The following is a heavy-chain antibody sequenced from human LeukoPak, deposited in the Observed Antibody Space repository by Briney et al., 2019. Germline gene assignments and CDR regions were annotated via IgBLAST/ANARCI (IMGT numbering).Heavy chain of an antibody. Sequence: KPSETLSLTCTVSGGSVNSGAYYWSWIRQYPGRGLEWIGYIYFSGSTFYNPSFESRVFISLDTSKNQFYLRLGSVTAADTAIYYCARQPPGSGYQYRYYFDYWGQGTLVTVSS. V-gene: IGHV4-31*03. CDR1: GGSVNSGAYY. CDR3: ARQPPGSGYQYRYYFDY. J-gene: IGHJ4*02. D-gene: IGHD3-22*01. CDR2: IYFSGST.